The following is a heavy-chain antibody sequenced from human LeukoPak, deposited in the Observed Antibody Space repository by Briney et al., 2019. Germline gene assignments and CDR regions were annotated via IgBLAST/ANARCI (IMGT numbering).Heavy chain of an antibody. J-gene: IGHJ4*02. D-gene: IGHD3-10*01. CDR3: ARDVMVRGCYFDY. V-gene: IGHV4-30-4*08. Sequence: SETLSLTCTVSGGSISSGDYYWSWIRQPPGKGLEWIGYIYYSGSTYYNPSLKSRVTISVDTSKNQFSLKLSSVTAADTAVYYCARDVMVRGCYFDYWGPGSLVTVSS. CDR2: IYYSGST. CDR1: GGSISSGDYY.